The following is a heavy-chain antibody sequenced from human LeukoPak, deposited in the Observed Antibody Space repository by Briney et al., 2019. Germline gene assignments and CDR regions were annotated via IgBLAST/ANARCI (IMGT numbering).Heavy chain of an antibody. CDR2: IRNEGRNK. J-gene: IGHJ4*02. CDR3: AKDLNNLPWAN. D-gene: IGHD2/OR15-2a*01. Sequence: PGGSLRLSCAASGFTFSTYGIHWVRQAPGKGLEWVAFIRNEGRNKYYGDSVRGRFTVSRDNSRNTLYLQMNSLRGEDTAVYYCAKDLNNLPWANWGQGTLVTVSS. CDR1: GFTFSTYG. V-gene: IGHV3-30*02.